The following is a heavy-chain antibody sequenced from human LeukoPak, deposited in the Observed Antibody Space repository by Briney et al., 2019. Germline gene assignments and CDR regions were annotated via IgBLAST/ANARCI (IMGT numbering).Heavy chain of an antibody. CDR3: ARGQARLSWFDP. J-gene: IGHJ5*02. D-gene: IGHD6-19*01. V-gene: IGHV4-39*07. CDR2: IYYSGST. Sequence: PSETLSLTCTVSGGSISSGSYYWGWIRQPPGKGLEWIGSIYYSGSTYYNPSLKSRVTISVDTSKNQFSLKLSSVTAADTAVYYCARGQARLSWFDPWGQGTLVTVSS. CDR1: GGSISSGSYY.